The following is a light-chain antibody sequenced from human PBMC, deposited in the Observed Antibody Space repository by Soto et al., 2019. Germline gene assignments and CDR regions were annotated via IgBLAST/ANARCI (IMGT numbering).Light chain of an antibody. V-gene: IGKV1-6*01. CDR1: QDIRNF. Sequence: AIQMTQSPTSLSASVGDRVTISCRASQDIRNFLGWYQQKSGEAPKLLLYGAYTLESGVPSRFSGSGFGTDFTLTISSLQAEDFATYYCLQDDGYPWTFGQGTKVEI. J-gene: IGKJ1*01. CDR2: GAY. CDR3: LQDDGYPWT.